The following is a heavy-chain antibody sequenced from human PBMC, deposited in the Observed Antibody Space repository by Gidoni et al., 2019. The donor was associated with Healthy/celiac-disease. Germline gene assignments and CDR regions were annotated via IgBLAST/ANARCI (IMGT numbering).Heavy chain of an antibody. CDR1: GASISSSSYY. Sequence: QLQLQESRPGLVTPSETLSLTCPVSGASISSSSYYWGWIRQPPGTGLEWIGRIYYSGSTYYNPSLKSRVTITVNTTKNQFALKLSTVTAADTAVYYCARHEAENDFWSGYYVSNAFDIWGQGTMVTVSS. D-gene: IGHD3-3*01. V-gene: IGHV4-39*01. J-gene: IGHJ3*02. CDR3: ARHEAENDFWSGYYVSNAFDI. CDR2: IYYSGST.